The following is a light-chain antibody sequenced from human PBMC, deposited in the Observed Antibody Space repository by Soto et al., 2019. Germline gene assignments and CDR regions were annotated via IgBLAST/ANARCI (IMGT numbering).Light chain of an antibody. V-gene: IGLV2-14*01. CDR3: SSYRGSSTVV. Sequence: QSALTQPASVSGSPGQSITISCTGTSSDVGGYNYVSWYQQHPGKAPKLIIYGVSNRPSGVSNRFSGSKSGNTASLTISGLPAEDAADYYCSSYRGSSTVVFGGGTKLTVL. CDR1: SSDVGGYNY. J-gene: IGLJ2*01. CDR2: GVS.